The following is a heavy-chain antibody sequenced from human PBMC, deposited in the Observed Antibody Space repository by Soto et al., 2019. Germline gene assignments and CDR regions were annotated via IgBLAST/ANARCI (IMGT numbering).Heavy chain of an antibody. D-gene: IGHD1-7*01. Sequence: QVQLVQSGAEVKKPGSSVKVSCKASGGTFSSYAISWVRQAPGQGLEWMGGIIPIFGTANYAQKFQGRVTSTADESTSTGGMGLSSLRSEDTAVCYGARAGGELRGDWFDPWGQGTLVTVSS. CDR1: GGTFSSYA. CDR2: IIPIFGTA. J-gene: IGHJ5*02. CDR3: ARAGGELRGDWFDP. V-gene: IGHV1-69*01.